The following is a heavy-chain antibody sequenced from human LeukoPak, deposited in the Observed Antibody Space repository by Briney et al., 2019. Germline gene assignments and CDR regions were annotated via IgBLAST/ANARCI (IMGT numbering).Heavy chain of an antibody. CDR2: IGGSGGRT. V-gene: IGHV3-23*01. CDR1: GFTFSDYA. D-gene: IGHD3-9*01. J-gene: IGHJ4*02. CDR3: AKARVEYYDILTPFDY. Sequence: GGSLRLSCEASGFTFSDYALTWVRQAPGKGLEWVSIIGGSGGRTYYADSVKGRFTISRDNSKNTLNLQMSSLRAEDTAVYYCAKARVEYYDILTPFDYWGQGTLVTVSS.